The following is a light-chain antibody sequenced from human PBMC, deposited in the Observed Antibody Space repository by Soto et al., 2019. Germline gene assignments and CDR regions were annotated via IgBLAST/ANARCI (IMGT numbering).Light chain of an antibody. CDR2: GAS. CDR3: QPYIITPLT. J-gene: IGKJ1*01. Sequence: EIVLTQSPGTLYLSPGERATLSCRASQSFTSTSLAWYQQKPGQAPRLLISGASRRAAGIPDRFSVSESGTDFALTISRRESEDIALYHSQPYIITPLTLDLGAKVEIK. CDR1: QSFTSTS. V-gene: IGKV3-20*01.